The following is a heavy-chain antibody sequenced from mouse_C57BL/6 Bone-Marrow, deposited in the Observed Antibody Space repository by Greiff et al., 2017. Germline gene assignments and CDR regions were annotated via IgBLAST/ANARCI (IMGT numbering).Heavy chain of an antibody. CDR2: ISYDGSN. CDR3: ARERPISTMYFDY. D-gene: IGHD2-1*01. J-gene: IGHJ2*01. CDR1: GYSITSGYY. Sequence: ESGPGLVKPSQSLSLTCSVTGYSITSGYYWNWIRQFPGNKLEWMGYISYDGSNNYNPSLKNRISITRDTSKNQFFLKLNSVTTEDTATYYCARERPISTMYFDYWGQGTTLTVSS. V-gene: IGHV3-6*01.